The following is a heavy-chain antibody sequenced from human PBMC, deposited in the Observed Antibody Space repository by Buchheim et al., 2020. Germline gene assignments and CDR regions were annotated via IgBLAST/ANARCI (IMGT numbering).Heavy chain of an antibody. CDR3: AREKVGTTKGDWFDP. J-gene: IGHJ5*02. CDR1: GGSFTGFY. D-gene: IGHD1-14*01. V-gene: IGHV4-34*01. Sequence: QVQLQQWGAGLLKPSETLSLTCAVSGGSFTGFYWSWIRQPPGKGLEWIGEINLGGSTNYNPSLKSRVTMSVDASKNHFSLKLRSVTAADTAVYYCAREKVGTTKGDWFDPWGQGTL. CDR2: INLGGST.